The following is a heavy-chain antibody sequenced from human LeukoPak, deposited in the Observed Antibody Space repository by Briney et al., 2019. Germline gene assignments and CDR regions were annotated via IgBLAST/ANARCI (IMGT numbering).Heavy chain of an antibody. V-gene: IGHV4-59*01. D-gene: IGHD3-22*01. CDR1: GGSISSYY. CDR2: IYYSGST. Sequence: SETLSLTCTVSGGSISSYYWSWIRQPPGKGLEWIGHIYYSGSTNYNPSLKSRVTISVDTSKNQFSLKLSSVTAADTAVYYCARDWYYYDSSGYLLGNAFDIWGQGTIVTVSS. CDR3: ARDWYYYDSSGYLLGNAFDI. J-gene: IGHJ3*02.